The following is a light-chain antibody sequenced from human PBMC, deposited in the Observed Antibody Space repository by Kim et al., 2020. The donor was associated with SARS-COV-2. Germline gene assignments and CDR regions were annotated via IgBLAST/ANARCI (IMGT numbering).Light chain of an antibody. Sequence: ASVKLTCNQGSGHTRYAIAWHQQQPEKGPRYLMKVNNDGSHSKGDGISDRFSGSSSGAERYLTISSLQSEDEADYYCQTWDTGIRVFGGGTQLTVL. CDR1: SGHTRYA. V-gene: IGLV4-69*01. CDR2: VNNDGSH. J-gene: IGLJ3*02. CDR3: QTWDTGIRV.